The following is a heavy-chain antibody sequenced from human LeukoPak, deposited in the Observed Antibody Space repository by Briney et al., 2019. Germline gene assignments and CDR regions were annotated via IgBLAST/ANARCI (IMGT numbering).Heavy chain of an antibody. J-gene: IGHJ4*02. CDR3: AKGTSTSDPGDY. D-gene: IGHD2-2*01. CDR1: GFTFSSYS. Sequence: GGSLRLFCAASGFTFSSYSMNWVRQAPGKGLEWVSSISTGSSYIYYAASVKGRFTISRDNAKDSLYLQMNSLRAEDTAVYYCAKGTSTSDPGDYWGQGTLVTVSS. CDR2: ISTGSSYI. V-gene: IGHV3-21*01.